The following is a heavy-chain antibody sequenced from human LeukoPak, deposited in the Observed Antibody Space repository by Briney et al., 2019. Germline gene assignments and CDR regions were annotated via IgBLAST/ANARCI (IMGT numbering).Heavy chain of an antibody. CDR3: AKGARDSNCFMDL. Sequence: GGSLILSCAASGFTFSSYGMHWVRQAPGKGLEWVAFIRYDGSNKYYADSVKGRFTISRDNSKNTLYLQMNSLRAEDTAVYYCAKGARDSNCFMDLWGKGTTVTVSS. CDR1: GFTFSSYG. CDR2: IRYDGSNK. V-gene: IGHV3-30*02. D-gene: IGHD2-21*01. J-gene: IGHJ6*03.